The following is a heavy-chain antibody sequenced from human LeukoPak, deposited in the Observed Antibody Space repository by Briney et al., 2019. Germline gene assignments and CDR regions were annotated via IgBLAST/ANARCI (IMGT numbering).Heavy chain of an antibody. V-gene: IGHV4-59*08. CDR1: GGSISSYY. CDR2: IYYSGST. D-gene: IGHD5-18*01. CDR3: ARGGSESGYSYGFANWFDP. Sequence: SETLSLTCTVSGGSISSYYWSWIRQPPGKGLEWIGYIYYSGSTYYNPSLKSRVTISVDTSKNQFSLKLSSVTAADTAVYYCARGGSESGYSYGFANWFDPWGQGTLITVSS. J-gene: IGHJ5*02.